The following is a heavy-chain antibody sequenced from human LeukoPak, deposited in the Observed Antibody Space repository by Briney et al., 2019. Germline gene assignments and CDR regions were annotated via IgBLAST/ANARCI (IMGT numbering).Heavy chain of an antibody. CDR3: ATVFFSSSAFDI. Sequence: GASVTVSCTVSGYTLTELSMHWVRQAPGKGLEWMGGFDPEDGETIYAQKFQGRVTMTEDTSTDTAYKELSSLRSEDTAVYYCATVFFSSSAFDIWGQGAMVTVSS. V-gene: IGHV1-24*01. CDR1: GYTLTELS. J-gene: IGHJ3*02. CDR2: FDPEDGET. D-gene: IGHD6-6*01.